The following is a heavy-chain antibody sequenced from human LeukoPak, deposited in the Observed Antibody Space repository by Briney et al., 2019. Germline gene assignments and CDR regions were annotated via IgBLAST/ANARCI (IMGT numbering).Heavy chain of an antibody. CDR3: ARVRNYYDSSAPLDV. CDR1: GYTFTDYY. CDR2: INPNSGGT. V-gene: IGHV1-2*02. J-gene: IGHJ6*04. D-gene: IGHD3-22*01. Sequence: ASVKVSCKASGYTFTDYYIHWVRQAPGQGLEWMGWINPNSGGTNYAQKFQGRVTMTRDTSISTAYMELSRLRSDDTAVYYCARVRNYYDSSAPLDVWGKGTTVTISS.